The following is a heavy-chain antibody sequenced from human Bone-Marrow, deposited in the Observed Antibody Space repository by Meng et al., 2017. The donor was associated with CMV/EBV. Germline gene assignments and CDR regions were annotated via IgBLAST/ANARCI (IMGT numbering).Heavy chain of an antibody. V-gene: IGHV1-69*10. D-gene: IGHD2-2*02. CDR3: ARGSTSCYTHCYYYYGMDV. CDR1: GGTFSSYA. Sequence: SVKVSCKASGGTFSSYAISWVRQAPGQGLEWMGGIIPILGIANYAQKFQGRVTITADKSTSTAYMELSSLRSEDTAVYYCARGSTSCYTHCYYYYGMDVWGQGTTVTVSS. CDR2: IIPILGIA. J-gene: IGHJ6*02.